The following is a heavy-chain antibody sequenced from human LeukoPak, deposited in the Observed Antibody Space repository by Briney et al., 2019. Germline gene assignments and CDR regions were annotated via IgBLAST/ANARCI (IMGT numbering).Heavy chain of an antibody. CDR1: GFTFSSYS. J-gene: IGHJ6*03. CDR2: ISSSSSYI. Sequence: PGGSLRLSCAASGFTFSSYSMYWVRQAPGKGLEWVSSISSSSSYIYYADSVKGRFTISRDNDKDSLYLQMNSLRAEDTAVYYCARGPYYYYMDVWGKGTTVTVSS. V-gene: IGHV3-21*01. CDR3: ARGPYYYYMDV.